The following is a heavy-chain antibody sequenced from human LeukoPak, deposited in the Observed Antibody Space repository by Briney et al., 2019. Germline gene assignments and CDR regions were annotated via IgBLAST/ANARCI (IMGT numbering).Heavy chain of an antibody. CDR2: VSGSGSTV. V-gene: IGHV3-48*01. Sequence: GGSLRLSCAASGFTFSDHIMNWVRQPPGKRLEWVAYVSGSGSTVYYADSVKGRFTISRDNGKSSLYLQMNSLRVEDTALYYCVRQFASWGQGTLVTVSS. J-gene: IGHJ4*02. CDR3: VRQFAS. CDR1: GFTFSDHI.